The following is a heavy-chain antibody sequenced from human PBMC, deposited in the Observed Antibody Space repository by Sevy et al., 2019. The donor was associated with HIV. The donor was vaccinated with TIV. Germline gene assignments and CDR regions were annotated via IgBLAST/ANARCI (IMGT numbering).Heavy chain of an antibody. J-gene: IGHJ4*02. CDR3: AKQYSGSLGVDY. CDR2: ISSSSSYI. CDR1: GFTFSSYS. V-gene: IGHV3-21*01. D-gene: IGHD1-26*01. Sequence: GGFLRLSCAASGFTFSSYSMNWVRQAPGKGLEWVSSISSSSSYIYYADSVKGRFTISRDNAKNSLYLQMNSLRAEDTAVYYCAKQYSGSLGVDYWGQGTLVTVSS.